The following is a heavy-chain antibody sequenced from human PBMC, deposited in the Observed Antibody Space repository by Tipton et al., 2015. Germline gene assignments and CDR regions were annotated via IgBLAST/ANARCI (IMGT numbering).Heavy chain of an antibody. CDR3: ARGTRRYLLLSQFDH. Sequence: TLSLTCTVSVVSITTGDYYWSWIRQPPGKGLEWIGHISYNGSTCCNPSLQTRVTISLDTSKKQFSLKLSSVTAADTAVYYCARGTRRYLLLSQFDHWGQGALVTVSS. V-gene: IGHV4-30-4*01. CDR1: VVSITTGDYY. CDR2: ISYNGST. D-gene: IGHD2-21*02. J-gene: IGHJ4*02.